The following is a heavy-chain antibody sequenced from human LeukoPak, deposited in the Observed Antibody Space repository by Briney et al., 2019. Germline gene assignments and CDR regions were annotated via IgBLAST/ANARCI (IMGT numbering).Heavy chain of an antibody. D-gene: IGHD1-1*01. Sequence: PGGSLRLSCAASGFTLTTYYMPWVRQAPGKGLEWLANISQDGRTKYYADSVEGRFAISRDNAINSVFLQMNSVRAEDTAVYYCARENWSNDYWGQGTLVTVSS. CDR1: GFTLTTYY. J-gene: IGHJ4*02. V-gene: IGHV3-7*01. CDR2: ISQDGRTK. CDR3: ARENWSNDY.